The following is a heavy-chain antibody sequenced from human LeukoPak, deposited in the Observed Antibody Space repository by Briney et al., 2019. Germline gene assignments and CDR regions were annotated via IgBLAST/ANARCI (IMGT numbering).Heavy chain of an antibody. J-gene: IGHJ4*02. Sequence: PSETLSLTCAVYGGSFSGYYWSWIRQPPGKGLEWIGEINHSGSTNYNPSLKSRVTISVDTSKNQFSLKLSSVTAADTAVYYCAGGMVRGVDDYWGQGTLVTVSS. V-gene: IGHV4-34*01. CDR2: INHSGST. CDR1: GGSFSGYY. D-gene: IGHD3-10*01. CDR3: AGGMVRGVDDY.